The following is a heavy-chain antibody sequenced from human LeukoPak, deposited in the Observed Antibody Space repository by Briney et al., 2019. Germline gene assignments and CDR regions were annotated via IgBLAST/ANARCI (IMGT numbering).Heavy chain of an antibody. D-gene: IGHD6-13*01. CDR2: IYYSGST. J-gene: IGHJ6*02. V-gene: IGHV4-59*08. Sequence: SETLSLTCTVSGGSISSYYWSWIRQPPGKGLEWIGYIYYSGSTNYNPPLKSRVTISVDTSKNQFSLKLSSVTAADTAVYYCARHILYIAAADYGMDVWGQGTTVTVSS. CDR1: GGSISSYY. CDR3: ARHILYIAAADYGMDV.